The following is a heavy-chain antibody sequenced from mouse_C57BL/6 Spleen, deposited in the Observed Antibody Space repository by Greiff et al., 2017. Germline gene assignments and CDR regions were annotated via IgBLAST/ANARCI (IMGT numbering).Heavy chain of an antibody. V-gene: IGHV1-37*01. CDR2: INPYYGDT. CDR1: GYSFTGYF. D-gene: IGHD1-1*01. Sequence: EVQLQQSGPELVKPGASVKISCKASGYSFTGYFMNWVKQSHGKSLEWIGRINPYYGDTFYNQKFKGKATLTVDKSSSTAHMQLLSLTSEDFAVYYCATPGVYYGSSYEAWLAYWGQGTLVTVSA. CDR3: ATPGVYYGSSYEAWLAY. J-gene: IGHJ3*01.